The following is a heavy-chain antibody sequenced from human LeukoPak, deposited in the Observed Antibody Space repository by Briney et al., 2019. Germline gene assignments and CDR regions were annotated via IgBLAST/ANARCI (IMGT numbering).Heavy chain of an antibody. D-gene: IGHD6-13*01. J-gene: IGHJ3*02. CDR3: ARDLGIAYAFDI. V-gene: IGHV1-2*02. CDR1: GYTFSGYY. CDR2: INPNSGGT. Sequence: ASVKVSCKASGYTFSGYYMHWVRQAPGQGLEWMGWINPNSGGTNYAQKFQGRVTMTRDTSISTAYMELSRLRSDDTAVYYCARDLGIAYAFDIWGQGTTVTVSS.